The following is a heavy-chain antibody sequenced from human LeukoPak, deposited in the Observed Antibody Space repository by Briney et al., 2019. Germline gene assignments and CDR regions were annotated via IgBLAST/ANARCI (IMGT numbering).Heavy chain of an antibody. D-gene: IGHD3-10*01. J-gene: IGHJ6*03. CDR1: GFTFSSYA. Sequence: GGSLRLSCAVSGFTFSSYAMSWVRQAPGKGLEWVSVVSGSGGSTYYADSVKGRFTISRDNSMNTLYVQMNSLRAEDTAVYYCAKHYGSGSYGSYYYYNMDVWGKGTTVTVSS. V-gene: IGHV3-23*01. CDR2: VSGSGGST. CDR3: AKHYGSGSYGSYYYYNMDV.